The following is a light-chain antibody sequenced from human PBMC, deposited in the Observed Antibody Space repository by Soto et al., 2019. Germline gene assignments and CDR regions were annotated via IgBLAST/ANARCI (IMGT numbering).Light chain of an antibody. V-gene: IGLV2-14*01. CDR3: SSYTVSSTPV. Sequence: QSVLTQPASVSGSPGQSITISCTGTSSDVGRYNSVSWYQQHPGEAPKLMISEVSNRPSGVSNRFSGSKSRTSASLTISGLRAEDEAHYYCSSYTVSSTPVFGGGTKLTVL. J-gene: IGLJ2*01. CDR2: EVS. CDR1: SSDVGRYNS.